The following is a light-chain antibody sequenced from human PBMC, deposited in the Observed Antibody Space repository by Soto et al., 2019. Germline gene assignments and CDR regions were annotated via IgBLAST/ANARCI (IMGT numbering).Light chain of an antibody. V-gene: IGKV3-20*01. CDR3: QHYGRSAYT. Sequence: EIVLTQSPGTLSLSTGERATLSCRASQSVSSNYLAWYQQKPGQAPRLLIYGASSRATGIPDRFSGSGSGTDFTLTISRLEAEDFAVYYCQHYGRSAYTFGQGTTLEIK. CDR2: GAS. J-gene: IGKJ2*01. CDR1: QSVSSNY.